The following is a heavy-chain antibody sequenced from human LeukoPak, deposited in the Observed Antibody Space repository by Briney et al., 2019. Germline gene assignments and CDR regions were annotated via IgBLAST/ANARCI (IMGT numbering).Heavy chain of an antibody. D-gene: IGHD3-22*01. V-gene: IGHV4-30-2*01. CDR3: ARIKYYYDSSGWNYYSDY. J-gene: IGHJ4*02. CDR2: IYHSGST. Sequence: SETLSLTCAVSGGSISSGGYSWSWIRQPPGKGLEWIGYIYHSGSTYYNPSLKSRVTISVDRSKNQFSLKLSSVTAADTAVYYCARIKYYYDSSGWNYYSDYWGQGTLVTVSS. CDR1: GGSISSGGYS.